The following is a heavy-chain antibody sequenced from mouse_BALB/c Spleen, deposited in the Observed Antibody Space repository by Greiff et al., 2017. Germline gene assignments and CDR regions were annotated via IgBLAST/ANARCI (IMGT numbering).Heavy chain of an antibody. CDR2: ISSGGSYT. J-gene: IGHJ4*01. V-gene: IGHV5-9-3*01. Sequence: EVKLVESGGGLVKPGGSLKLSCAASGFTFSSYAMSWVRQTPEKRLEWVATISSGGSYTYYPDSVKGRFTISRDNAKNTLYLQMSSLRSEDTAMYYCARPPSEKDAMDYWGQGTSVTVSS. CDR1: GFTFSSYA. CDR3: ARPPSEKDAMDY.